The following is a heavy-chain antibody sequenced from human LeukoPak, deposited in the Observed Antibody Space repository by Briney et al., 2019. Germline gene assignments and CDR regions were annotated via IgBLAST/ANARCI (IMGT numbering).Heavy chain of an antibody. J-gene: IGHJ4*02. CDR3: AKWIAARLSYFDY. Sequence: GGSLRLCCAASGFTFSSYAMSWVRQAPGKGLEWVSAISGSGGSTYYADSVKGRFTISRDNSKNTLYLQMNSLRAEDTAVYYCAKWIAARLSYFDYWGQGTLVTVSS. CDR1: GFTFSSYA. D-gene: IGHD6-6*01. CDR2: ISGSGGST. V-gene: IGHV3-23*01.